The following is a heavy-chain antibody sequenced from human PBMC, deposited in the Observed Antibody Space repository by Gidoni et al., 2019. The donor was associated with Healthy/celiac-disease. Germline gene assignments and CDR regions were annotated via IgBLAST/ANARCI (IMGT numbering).Heavy chain of an antibody. CDR3: ARLLLVDTLSYDYYYGMDV. CDR2: IYYSGST. Sequence: QVQLQESGPGLVKPSETLSLTCTVSGGSISSYYWSWIRQHPGKGLEWIGYIYYSGSTNYNPSLKSRVTISVDTSKNQFSLKLSSVTAADTAVYYCARLLLVDTLSYDYYYGMDVWGQGTTVTVSS. J-gene: IGHJ6*02. V-gene: IGHV4-59*08. CDR1: GGSISSYY. D-gene: IGHD5-18*01.